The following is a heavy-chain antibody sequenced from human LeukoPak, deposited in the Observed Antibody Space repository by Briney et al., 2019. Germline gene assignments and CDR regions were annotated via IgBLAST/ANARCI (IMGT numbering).Heavy chain of an antibody. CDR1: GGSISSYY. D-gene: IGHD3-22*01. CDR2: IYYSGST. V-gene: IGHV4-59*01. CDR3: ATHYYYDSSGPGGYYFDY. Sequence: SETLSLTCTVSGGSISSYYWSWIRQPPGKGLEWIGYIYYSGSTNYHPSLKSRVTISVDTSNNQFSLKLSSVTAADTAVYYCATHYYYDSSGPGGYYFDYWGQGTLVTVSS. J-gene: IGHJ4*02.